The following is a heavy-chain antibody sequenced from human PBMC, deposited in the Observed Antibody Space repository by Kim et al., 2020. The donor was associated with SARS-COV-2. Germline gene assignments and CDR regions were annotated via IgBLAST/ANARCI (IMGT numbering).Heavy chain of an antibody. J-gene: IGHJ4*02. V-gene: IGHV1-8*01. CDR3: ARAVWFRELLPRFYFDY. Sequence: ASVKVSCKASGYTFTSHDINWVRQATGQGLEWMGWMNPNSGNTGYAQKFQRRVTMTRNTSISTAYMELSSLRSEDPAVYYCARAVWFRELLPRFYFDYGGQGSLVTLSS. CDR1: GYTFTSHD. D-gene: IGHD3-10*01. CDR2: MNPNSGNT.